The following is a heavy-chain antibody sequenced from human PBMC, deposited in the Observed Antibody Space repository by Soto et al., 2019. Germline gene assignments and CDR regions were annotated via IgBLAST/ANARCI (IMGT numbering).Heavy chain of an antibody. V-gene: IGHV4-39*01. CDR2: IYYSGST. CDR1: AGSISSSSYY. CDR3: ARHRARNWFDP. J-gene: IGHJ5*02. D-gene: IGHD6-6*01. Sequence: SXTLSLTCIVSAGSISSSSYYWGWIRQPPGRGLEWIGSIYYSGSTYYNPSLKSRVTISVDTSKNQFSLKLSSVTAADTAVFYCARHRARNWFDPWGQGTLVTASS.